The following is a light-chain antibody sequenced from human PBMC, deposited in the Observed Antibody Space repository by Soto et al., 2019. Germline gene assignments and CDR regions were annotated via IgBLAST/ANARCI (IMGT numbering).Light chain of an antibody. J-gene: IGKJ1*01. V-gene: IGKV3-15*01. CDR3: QQYNNWPVWT. CDR1: QSVSSN. CDR2: GAS. Sequence: EIVLTQSPATLSVSPGERATLYCRASQSVSSNLAWYQQKPGQAPRLLIYGASTRATGIPARFSGSGSGTEFTLTISSLQSEDFAVYYCQQYNNWPVWTFGQGTKVDIK.